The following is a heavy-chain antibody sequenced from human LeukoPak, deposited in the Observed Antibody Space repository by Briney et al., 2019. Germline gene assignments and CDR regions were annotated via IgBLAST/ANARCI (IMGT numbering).Heavy chain of an antibody. V-gene: IGHV3-21*01. J-gene: IGHJ4*02. CDR3: ARDNWLGPLTRTLVFDY. D-gene: IGHD6-19*01. CDR2: ISSSSSYI. CDR1: GFTFSSYA. Sequence: PGGSLRLSCAASGFTFSSYAMSWVRQAPGKGLEWVSSISSSSSYIYYADSVKGRFTISRDNAKNSLYLQMNSLRAEDTAVYYCARDNWLGPLTRTLVFDYWGQGTLVTVSS.